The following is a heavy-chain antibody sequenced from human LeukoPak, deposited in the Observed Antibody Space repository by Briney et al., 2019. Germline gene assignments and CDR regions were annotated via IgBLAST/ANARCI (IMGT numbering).Heavy chain of an antibody. J-gene: IGHJ4*02. D-gene: IGHD2-21*02. V-gene: IGHV4-4*07. CDR2: IYSSGST. CDR1: GGSISNYY. CDR3: ARPYLQYCGGDCSFGY. Sequence: SETLSLTCTVSGGSISNYYWSWIRQSAGKGLEWIGRIYSSGSTNYNPSLKSRVTMSVDTSKNQFSLNLSSVTAADTAVYYCARPYLQYCGGDCSFGYWGQGTLVTVSS.